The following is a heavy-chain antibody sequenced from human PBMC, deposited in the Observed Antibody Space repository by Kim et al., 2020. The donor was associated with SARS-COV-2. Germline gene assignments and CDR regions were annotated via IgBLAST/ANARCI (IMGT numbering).Heavy chain of an antibody. CDR1: GFTLSSGW. CDR3: ARPSRGVAGAFDP. D-gene: IGHD2-15*01. V-gene: IGHV3-74*01. Sequence: GGSLRLSCAASGFTLSSGWMYWVRQAPGKGLEWVSRINSDGIMGYADSVEGRFTISRDNAKNTLHLEMKSGRVEDTAVYYCARPSRGVAGAFDPWGQGTRVTVSS. J-gene: IGHJ5*02. CDR2: INSDGIM.